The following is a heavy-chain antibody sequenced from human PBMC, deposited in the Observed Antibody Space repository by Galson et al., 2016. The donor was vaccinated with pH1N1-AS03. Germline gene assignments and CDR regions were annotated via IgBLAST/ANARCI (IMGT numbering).Heavy chain of an antibody. CDR1: GDTFISHF. D-gene: IGHD1-26*01. CDR2: INPSGTIK. V-gene: IGHV1-46*01. J-gene: IGHJ6*02. CDR3: ARDPRGPCSSATCATTYYFGMDV. Sequence: SVKVSCKASGDTFISHFMHWVRQAPGQGLEWMAIINPSGTIKSYAQKFQGRVNMTRDTSTTTVYMGLGSLRSEDTALYYCARDPRGPCSSATCATTYYFGMDVWCQGTTVIFSS.